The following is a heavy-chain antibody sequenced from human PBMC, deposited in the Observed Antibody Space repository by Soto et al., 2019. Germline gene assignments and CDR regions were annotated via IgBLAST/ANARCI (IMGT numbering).Heavy chain of an antibody. CDR3: ARPGIAAAGIYYYGMDV. V-gene: IGHV3-48*02. D-gene: IGHD6-13*01. CDR1: GFTFSSYS. J-gene: IGHJ6*02. Sequence: HPGGSLRLSCAASGFTFSSYSMNWVRQAPGKGLEWVSYISSSSSTIYYADSVKGRFTISRDNAKNSLYLQMNSLRDEDTAVYYCARPGIAAAGIYYYGMDVWGQGTTVTVSS. CDR2: ISSSSSTI.